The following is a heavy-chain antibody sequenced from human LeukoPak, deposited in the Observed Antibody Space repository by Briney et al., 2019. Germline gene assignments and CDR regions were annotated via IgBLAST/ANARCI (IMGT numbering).Heavy chain of an antibody. D-gene: IGHD2-2*01. J-gene: IGHJ6*03. CDR2: ISYDGSNK. CDR1: GFTFSSYA. V-gene: IGHV3-30*04. CDR3: AREGCSSTSCEYSSPEYYYYYMDV. Sequence: QPGGSLRLSCAASGFTFSSYAMHWVRQAPGKGLEWVAVISYDGSNKYYADSVKGRFTISRDNSKNTLYLQMNSLRAEDTAVYYCAREGCSSTSCEYSSPEYYYYYMDVWGKGTTVTVSS.